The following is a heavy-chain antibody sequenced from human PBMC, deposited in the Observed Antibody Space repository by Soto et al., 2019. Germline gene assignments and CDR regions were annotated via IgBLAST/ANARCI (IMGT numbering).Heavy chain of an antibody. CDR1: GFTFSSYA. CDR3: AKSPVGATDFDY. CDR2: TSGSGGST. D-gene: IGHD1-26*01. Sequence: GGSLRLSCAASGFTFSSYAMSWVRQAPGKGLEWVSATSGSGGSTYYADSVKGRFTISRDNSKNTLYLQMNSLRAEDTAVYYCAKSPVGATDFDYWGQGTLVTVSS. V-gene: IGHV3-23*01. J-gene: IGHJ4*02.